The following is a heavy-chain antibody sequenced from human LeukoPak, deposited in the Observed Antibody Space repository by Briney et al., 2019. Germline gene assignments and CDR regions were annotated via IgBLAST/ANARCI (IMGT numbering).Heavy chain of an antibody. CDR2: INHSGST. CDR1: GGFFSDYY. J-gene: IGHJ5*02. Sequence: SETLSLTCAVYGGFFSDYYWSWIRQPPGKGLEWIGEINHSGSTNYNPSLKSRVTISVDTSKKQFSLKLSSVTAADTAVYYCAIGRFQRRFTVTPFDPWGQGTLVTVSS. V-gene: IGHV4-34*01. D-gene: IGHD4-23*01. CDR3: AIGRFQRRFTVTPFDP.